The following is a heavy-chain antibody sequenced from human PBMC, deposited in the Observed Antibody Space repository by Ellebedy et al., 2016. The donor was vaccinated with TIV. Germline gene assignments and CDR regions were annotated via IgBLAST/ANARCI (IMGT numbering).Heavy chain of an antibody. CDR1: GYHFTTYV. CDR2: IAAGSDNT. Sequence: ASVKVSCKASGYHFTTYVMNWVRQAPGQRLEWMGWIAAGSDNTKYSQKFQGRVTITRDTSASTVYVELSSLTSEETAVYYCARDKPGGDNWFDPWGQGTLVTVSS. CDR3: ARDKPGGDNWFDP. V-gene: IGHV1-3*01. D-gene: IGHD3-16*01. J-gene: IGHJ5*02.